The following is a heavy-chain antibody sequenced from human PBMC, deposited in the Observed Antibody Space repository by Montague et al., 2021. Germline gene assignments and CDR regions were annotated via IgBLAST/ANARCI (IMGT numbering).Heavy chain of an antibody. CDR1: GGSITRGGCY. CDR2: ITTSGNT. J-gene: IGHJ6*02. Sequence: TLSLTCTVSGGSITRGGCYWMRIRRPAGTELVWLGSITTSGNTDYNPSLSSPVSILVATSRNHFSLTLYSVPAADTATYFCARDPRNYDMLAGYDGFYYYCFDVWGQGTTVTVSS. CDR3: ARDPRNYDMLAGYDGFYYYCFDV. V-gene: IGHV4-61*02. D-gene: IGHD3-9*01.